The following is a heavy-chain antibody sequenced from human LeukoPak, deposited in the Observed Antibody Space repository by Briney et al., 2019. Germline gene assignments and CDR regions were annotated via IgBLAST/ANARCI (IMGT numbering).Heavy chain of an antibody. CDR1: GXTISSYY. CDR2: IHSSGST. D-gene: IGHD6-19*01. V-gene: IGHV4-59*08. CDR3: ARWYSSGWAFDY. J-gene: IGHJ4*02. Sequence: SETLSLTCTVSGXTISSYYWNWIRQPPGKGLEWIGYIHSSGSTKYNPSLKSRVTISVDTSKNPFSLKLSSVTAADTTVYYCARWYSSGWAFDYWGQGTLVTVSS.